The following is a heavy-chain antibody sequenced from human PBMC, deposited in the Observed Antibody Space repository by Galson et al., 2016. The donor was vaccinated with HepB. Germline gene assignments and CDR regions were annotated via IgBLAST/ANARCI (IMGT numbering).Heavy chain of an antibody. V-gene: IGHV3-30-3*01. CDR1: GFTFSSYD. CDR3: ALPLFSRLAN. Sequence: SLRLSCAASGFTFSSYDMHWVRQAPGKGLEWMAIISHDVSNRYYADSVKGRFTISRDKSKNTLYLQMNSLRAEDTAVYYGALPLFSRLANWGQGTLVTVSS. J-gene: IGHJ4*02. D-gene: IGHD2-21*01. CDR2: ISHDVSNR.